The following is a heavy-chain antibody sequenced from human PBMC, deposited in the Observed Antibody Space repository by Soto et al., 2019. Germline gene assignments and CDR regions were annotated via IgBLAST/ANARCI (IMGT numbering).Heavy chain of an antibody. CDR1: GGSISIYY. CDR3: ARDDNSSGYYPGYFDY. Sequence: KPSETLSLTCTVSGGSISIYYWSWVRQPPGKGLEWIGNIYYTGSTNYNPSLTSRVTISVDTSKNQFSLKLSSVTVADTAVYYCARDDNSSGYYPGYFDYWGQGTLVTVS. J-gene: IGHJ4*02. V-gene: IGHV4-59*01. CDR2: IYYTGST. D-gene: IGHD3-22*01.